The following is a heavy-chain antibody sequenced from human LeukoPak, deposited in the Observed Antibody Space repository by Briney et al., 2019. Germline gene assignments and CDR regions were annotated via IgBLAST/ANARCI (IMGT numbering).Heavy chain of an antibody. Sequence: ASVKVSCKGSGYTFTSYDINWVRQATGQGLEWMGWMNPNSGNTGYAQKFQGRVTMTRNTSISTAYMELSSLRSEDTAVYYCARERDLGYSSSWGYYYYYMDVWGKGTTVTVSS. J-gene: IGHJ6*03. CDR1: GYTFTSYD. D-gene: IGHD6-13*01. V-gene: IGHV1-8*01. CDR2: MNPNSGNT. CDR3: ARERDLGYSSSWGYYYYYMDV.